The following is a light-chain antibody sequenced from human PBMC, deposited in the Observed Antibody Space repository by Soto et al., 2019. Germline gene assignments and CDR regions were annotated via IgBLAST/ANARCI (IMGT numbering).Light chain of an antibody. V-gene: IGKV1-5*01. J-gene: IGKJ4*01. Sequence: DIQMTQSPSTLPASVGDRVTITCRASQSISSWLAWYQQKPGKAPKLLIYDASSLESGAPSRFSGSGSGTEFTLTISSLQPDDFATYYCQQYNSYPFTFGGGTKVDIK. CDR1: QSISSW. CDR2: DAS. CDR3: QQYNSYPFT.